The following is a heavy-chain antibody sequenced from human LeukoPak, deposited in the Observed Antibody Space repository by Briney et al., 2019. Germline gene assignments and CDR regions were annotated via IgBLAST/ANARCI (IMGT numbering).Heavy chain of an antibody. CDR1: GFTFGKYW. D-gene: IGHD3-3*01. Sequence: GGSLRLSCVASGFTFGKYWMSWVRQAPGKRLEWVANIKLDGSEKNYVDSVKGRFAISRDNTKNSLYLQMNSLRAEDTAVFYCARDQYDTWSRRGNFDSWGQGTLVIVSS. J-gene: IGHJ4*02. V-gene: IGHV3-7*03. CDR3: ARDQYDTWSRRGNFDS. CDR2: IKLDGSEK.